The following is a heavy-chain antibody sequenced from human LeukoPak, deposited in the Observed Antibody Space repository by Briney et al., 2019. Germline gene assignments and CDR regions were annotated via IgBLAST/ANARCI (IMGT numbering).Heavy chain of an antibody. CDR3: ATDFRGYYDSSGYYSDY. Sequence: ASVKVSCKVSGYTLTELSMHWVRQDPGKGLEWMGGFDPEDGETIYAQKFQGRVNMTEDTSTDTAYMELSSLRSEDTAVYYCATDFRGYYDSSGYYSDYWGQGTLVTVSS. J-gene: IGHJ4*02. CDR2: FDPEDGET. D-gene: IGHD3-22*01. V-gene: IGHV1-24*01. CDR1: GYTLTELS.